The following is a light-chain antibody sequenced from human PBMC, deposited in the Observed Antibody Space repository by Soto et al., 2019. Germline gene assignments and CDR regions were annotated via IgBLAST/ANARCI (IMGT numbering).Light chain of an antibody. V-gene: IGKV3D-20*02. CDR1: QSVSSGH. Sequence: DIVLTQSPGTLSLSPGERASLSCRASQSVSSGHLAWYQQKPGQAPRLLIYGASSRATGIPDRFSGSGSGTDFTLTISSLQPEDFAVYYCQQRSNWLITFGQGTRLEIK. CDR3: QQRSNWLIT. CDR2: GAS. J-gene: IGKJ5*01.